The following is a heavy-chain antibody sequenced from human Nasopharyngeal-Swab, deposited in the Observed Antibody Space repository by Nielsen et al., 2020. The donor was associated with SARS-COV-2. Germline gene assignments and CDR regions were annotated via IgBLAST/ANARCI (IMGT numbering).Heavy chain of an antibody. CDR1: GGTFSSYA. CDR3: ARARDHDYGGKGSADDAFDI. D-gene: IGHD4-23*01. V-gene: IGHV1-69*13. Sequence: SVKVSCKASGGTFSSYAISWVRQAPGQGLEWMGGIIPIFGTANYAQKFQGRVTITADESTSTAYMELSSLRSEDTAVYYCARARDHDYGGKGSADDAFDIWGQGTVVTVSS. CDR2: IIPIFGTA. J-gene: IGHJ3*02.